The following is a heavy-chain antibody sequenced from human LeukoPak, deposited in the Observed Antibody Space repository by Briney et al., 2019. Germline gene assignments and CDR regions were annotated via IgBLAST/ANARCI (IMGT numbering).Heavy chain of an antibody. CDR1: GDSVSSNGFA. CDR3: ARASLQSVYFDC. J-gene: IGHJ4*02. CDR2: TYYRSKWNN. V-gene: IGHV6-1*01. Sequence: SQTLSLTCAISGDSVSSNGFAWSWIRQSPSTGLEWLGRTYYRSKWNNDYAVSVKSRITINPDTSKNQFSLQLTSVTPEDTAVYYCARASLQSVYFDCWGQGTLVTVSS.